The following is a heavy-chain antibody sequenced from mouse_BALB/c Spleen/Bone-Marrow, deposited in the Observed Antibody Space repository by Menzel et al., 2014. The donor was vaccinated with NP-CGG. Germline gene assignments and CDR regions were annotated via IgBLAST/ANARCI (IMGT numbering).Heavy chain of an antibody. CDR1: GFTFNTNA. Sequence: EVKLMESGGGLVQPKGSLKLSCAASGFTFNTNAMNWVRQAPGKGLEWVARIRSKSNNYATYYADSVKDRFTISRDDSQNILYLQMNYLKTEDTAMYYCVRDWGREYAMDYWGQGTSVTVSS. J-gene: IGHJ4*01. CDR2: IRSKSNNYAT. CDR3: VRDWGREYAMDY. V-gene: IGHV10S3*01. D-gene: IGHD3-3*01.